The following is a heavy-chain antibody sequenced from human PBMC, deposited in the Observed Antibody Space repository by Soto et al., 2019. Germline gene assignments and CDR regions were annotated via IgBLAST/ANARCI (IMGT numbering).Heavy chain of an antibody. V-gene: IGHV4-39*01. J-gene: IGHJ4*02. CDR1: GGSISSSSYY. CDR3: ACSYGSGSYYDFDY. CDR2: IYYSGST. D-gene: IGHD3-10*01. Sequence: PSETLSLTCTVSGGSISSSSYYWGWIRQPPGKGLEWIGSIYYSGSTYYNPSLKSRVAISVDTSKNQFSLKLSSVTAADTAVYYCACSYGSGSYYDFDYWGQGTRVTVSS.